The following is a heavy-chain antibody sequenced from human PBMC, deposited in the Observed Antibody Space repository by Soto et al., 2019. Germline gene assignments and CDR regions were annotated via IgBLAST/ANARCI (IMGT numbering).Heavy chain of an antibody. CDR1: GGSISRGGYY. J-gene: IGHJ6*03. Sequence: QVQLQESGPGLVKPSQTLSLTCTVSGGSISRGGYYWSWIRQHPGKGLEWIGYIYYSGGTYYNPSLKSRVTISENTSETQFSLRLSSVAAADTAVYYCARKDSGYADYMDVWGKGTTVTVSS. CDR2: IYYSGGT. D-gene: IGHD5-12*01. CDR3: ARKDSGYADYMDV. V-gene: IGHV4-31*03.